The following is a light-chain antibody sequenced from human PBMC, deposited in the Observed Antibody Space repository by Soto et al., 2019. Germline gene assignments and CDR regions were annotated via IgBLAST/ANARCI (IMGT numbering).Light chain of an antibody. CDR3: ATWDDSLNGFYV. CDR1: TSNIGSNY. CDR2: RNN. J-gene: IGLJ1*01. V-gene: IGLV1-47*01. Sequence: QSVLTQPPSASGTPGQGVTISCSGSTSNIGSNYVYWYQQLPGTAPKLLIYRNNQRPSGVPDRFSGSKSGTSASLAISGLRSGDEADYLCATWDDSLNGFYVFGTGTKVTVL.